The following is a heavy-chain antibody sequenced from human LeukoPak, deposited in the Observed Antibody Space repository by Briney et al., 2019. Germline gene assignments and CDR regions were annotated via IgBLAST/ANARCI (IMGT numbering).Heavy chain of an antibody. Sequence: PGGSLRLSWAASGFTFSSYAMSWVRQAPGKGLEWASVIYSGGSTYYSDSVKGRFTISRDNSKSTVDLQMNSLRAEDTALYYCATGCVGSPSCYTTGYDHWVQGTLVTVSS. V-gene: IGHV3-23*03. J-gene: IGHJ4*02. CDR2: IYSGGST. CDR3: ATGCVGSPSCYTTGYDH. D-gene: IGHD2-2*02. CDR1: GFTFSSYA.